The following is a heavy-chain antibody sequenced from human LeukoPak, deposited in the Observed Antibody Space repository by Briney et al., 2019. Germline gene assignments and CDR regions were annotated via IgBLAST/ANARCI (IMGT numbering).Heavy chain of an antibody. D-gene: IGHD3-3*01. CDR1: GGSISSSSYY. J-gene: IGHJ6*03. CDR3: ARLVSSGGWYEAHYRYYMDV. V-gene: IGHV4-39*01. CDR2: IYYSGNK. Sequence: SETLSLTCTVSGGSISSSSYYWGWIRQPPGKGLEWIGSIYYSGNKYYNPSLRSRVTISVDTSKKQFSLRLSSVTAADTAVYYCARLVSSGGWYEAHYRYYMDVWGKGTTVTISS.